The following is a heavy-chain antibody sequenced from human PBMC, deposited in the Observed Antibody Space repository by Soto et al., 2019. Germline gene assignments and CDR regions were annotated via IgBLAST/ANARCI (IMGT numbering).Heavy chain of an antibody. Sequence: GGSLRLSCAASGFTFDDYGMSWVRQAPGKGLEWVSGINWNGGSTGYADSVKGRFTISRDNAKNSLYLQMNSLRAEDTALYYCARVTYDFWSGYLDYWGQGTLVTVSS. CDR1: GFTFDDYG. CDR2: INWNGGST. CDR3: ARVTYDFWSGYLDY. V-gene: IGHV3-20*04. J-gene: IGHJ4*02. D-gene: IGHD3-3*01.